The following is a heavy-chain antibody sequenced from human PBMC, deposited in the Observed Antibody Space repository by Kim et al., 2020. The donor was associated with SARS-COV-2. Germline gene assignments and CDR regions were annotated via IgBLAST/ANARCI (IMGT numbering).Heavy chain of an antibody. CDR3: ARVSGWYLGY. D-gene: IGHD6-19*01. J-gene: IGHJ4*02. CDR1: GFTFSDHY. V-gene: IGHV3-72*01. Sequence: GGSLRLSCAASGFTFSDHYMDWVRQAPGKGLEWVGRTRNKANNYTTEYAASVKGRXISSRDDSKNSLYLQINSLKTEDTAVYYCARVSGWYLGYWGQGSLVTVSS. CDR2: TRNKANNYTT.